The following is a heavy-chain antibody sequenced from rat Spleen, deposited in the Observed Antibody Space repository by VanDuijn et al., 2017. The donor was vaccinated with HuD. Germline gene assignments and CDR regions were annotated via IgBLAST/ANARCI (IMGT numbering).Heavy chain of an antibody. V-gene: IGHV5-25*01. CDR3: ARHHYDGYYHGPVFGVMDA. CDR2: ISSGGGGT. CDR1: GFPFSSFP. Sequence: EVHLVESGGGLVQPGRSLKVSCAASGFPFSSFPMAWVRQAPKKGLEWVASISSGGGGTYYPDSVKGRFTISRDNAKSTLYLQMDSLRSEDTASYYCARHHYDGYYHGPVFGVMDAWGQGASVTVSS. D-gene: IGHD1-12*03. J-gene: IGHJ4*01.